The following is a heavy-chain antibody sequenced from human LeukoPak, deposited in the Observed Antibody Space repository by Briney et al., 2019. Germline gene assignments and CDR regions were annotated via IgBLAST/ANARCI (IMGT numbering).Heavy chain of an antibody. CDR2: INHSGST. Sequence: SETLSLTCAVYGGSFSGYYWSWIRQPPGKGLEWIGEINHSGSTNYNPSLKSRVTISVDTSKNQFSLKLSSVTAADTAVYYCARLRDGRWLLEYWGQGTLVTVSS. CDR3: ARLRDGRWLLEY. V-gene: IGHV4-34*01. J-gene: IGHJ4*02. CDR1: GGSFSGYY. D-gene: IGHD5-24*01.